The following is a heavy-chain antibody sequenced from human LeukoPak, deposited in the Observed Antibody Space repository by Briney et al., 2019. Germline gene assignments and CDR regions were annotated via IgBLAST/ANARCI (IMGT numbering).Heavy chain of an antibody. V-gene: IGHV3-21*01. D-gene: IGHD2-2*01. J-gene: IGHJ4*02. Sequence: WGSLRLSCAASGFTFSDYSMNWVRQAPGKGLEWVSSISSSSSNIYYADSVKGRFTISRDNAKNSLYLEMNSLRAEDTAVYYCARACARTNCYTEDWGQGTLVTVSS. CDR1: GFTFSDYS. CDR3: ARACARTNCYTED. CDR2: ISSSSSNI.